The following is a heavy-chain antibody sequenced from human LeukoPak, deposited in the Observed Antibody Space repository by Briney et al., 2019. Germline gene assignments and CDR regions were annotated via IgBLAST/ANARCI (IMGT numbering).Heavy chain of an antibody. V-gene: IGHV3-21*01. Sequence: GGSLRLSCAASAFTFSSYSMNWVRQTSGKGLEWVSAISSDSNYIYYADSVKGRFTISRDNAKNSLYLQMNSLRAEDTAVYYCTRDVARISDYWGQGALVTVSS. CDR1: AFTFSSYS. D-gene: IGHD2-15*01. CDR3: TRDVARISDY. J-gene: IGHJ4*02. CDR2: ISSDSNYI.